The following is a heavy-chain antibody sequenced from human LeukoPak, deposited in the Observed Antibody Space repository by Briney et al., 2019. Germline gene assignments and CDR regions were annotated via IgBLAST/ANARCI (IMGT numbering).Heavy chain of an antibody. CDR2: IRYDGSDE. Sequence: GGSLRLSCAASGFTFHNYGIPWVRQAPGKGLEWVTFIRYDGSDEYYADSVKGRFTISRDNSKSTPYLQMNSLRPEDTAMYYCAKVRGLAAGSESFDYWGQGTLVTVSS. CDR3: AKVRGLAAGSESFDY. CDR1: GFTFHNYG. V-gene: IGHV3-30*02. J-gene: IGHJ4*02. D-gene: IGHD6-13*01.